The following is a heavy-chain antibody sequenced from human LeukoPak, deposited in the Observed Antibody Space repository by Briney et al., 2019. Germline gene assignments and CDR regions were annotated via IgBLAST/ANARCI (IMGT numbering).Heavy chain of an antibody. V-gene: IGHV1-2*02. CDR3: ARVVPGYSYGFGY. CDR1: GYTFTGYY. Sequence: ASVKVSCKASGYTFTGYYMHWVRQAPGQGLEWMGWINPNSGGTNYAQKFQGRVTMTRDTSISTVYMELSSLRSEDTAVYYCARVVPGYSYGFGYWGQGTLVTVSS. D-gene: IGHD5-18*01. J-gene: IGHJ4*02. CDR2: INPNSGGT.